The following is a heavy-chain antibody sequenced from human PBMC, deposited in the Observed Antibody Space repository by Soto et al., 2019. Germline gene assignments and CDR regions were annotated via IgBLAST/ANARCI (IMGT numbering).Heavy chain of an antibody. CDR3: TTDRGYSGSRFDY. D-gene: IGHD1-26*01. Sequence: GASVKVSCKVPGYTLSRLAMHWVRQAPGKGLEWMGGFDPEDGETTYALKFQGRFTMTEDTSTDTAYMELTSLRSEDTAVYYRTTDRGYSGSRFDYWGQGTLVTVSS. J-gene: IGHJ4*02. CDR1: GYTLSRLA. V-gene: IGHV1-24*01. CDR2: FDPEDGET.